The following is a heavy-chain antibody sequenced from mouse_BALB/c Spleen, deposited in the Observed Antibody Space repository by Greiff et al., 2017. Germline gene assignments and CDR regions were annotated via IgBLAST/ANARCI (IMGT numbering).Heavy chain of an antibody. CDR1: GFNIKDTY. D-gene: IGHD2-1*01. V-gene: IGHV14-3*02. CDR3: ARDGNLDWYFDV. CDR2: IDPANGNT. Sequence: VQLQQSGAELVKPGASVKLSCTASGFNIKDTYMHWVKQRPEQGLEWIGRIDPANGNTKYDPKFQGKATITADTSSNTAYLQLSSLTSEDTAVYYCARDGNLDWYFDVWGAGTTVTVSS. J-gene: IGHJ1*01.